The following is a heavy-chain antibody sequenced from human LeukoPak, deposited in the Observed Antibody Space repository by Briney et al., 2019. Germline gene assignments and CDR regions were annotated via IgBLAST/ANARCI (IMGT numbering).Heavy chain of an antibody. J-gene: IGHJ6*02. D-gene: IGHD6-13*01. V-gene: IGHV3-23*01. Sequence: GGSLRLSCAASGFTFSTYPMSWVRQPPGKGLEWVSAISGSGGSTYYADSVKGRFTISRDNSKNTLYLQMNSLRAEDTAVYYCANQVTAAGSNYYYYYGMDVWGQGTTVTVSS. CDR2: ISGSGGST. CDR1: GFTFSTYP. CDR3: ANQVTAAGSNYYYYYGMDV.